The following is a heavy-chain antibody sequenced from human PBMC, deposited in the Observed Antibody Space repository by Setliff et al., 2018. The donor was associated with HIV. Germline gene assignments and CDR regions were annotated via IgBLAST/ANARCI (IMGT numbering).Heavy chain of an antibody. CDR2: FGGSGDGT. CDR3: AKGVGVATAGGTLDAFDV. CDR1: GFTFSSYA. D-gene: IGHD6-13*01. V-gene: IGHV3-23*01. Sequence: GSLRLSCAASGFTFSSYAMSWVRQAPGKGLEWVSTFGGSGDGTYYADSVKGRFTISRDNSKSTLYLQMNSLRAEDTAIYYCAKGVGVATAGGTLDAFDVWGQGTMVTVSS. J-gene: IGHJ3*01.